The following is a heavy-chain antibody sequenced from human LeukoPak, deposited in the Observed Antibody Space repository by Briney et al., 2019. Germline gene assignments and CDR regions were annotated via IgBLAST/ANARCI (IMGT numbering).Heavy chain of an antibody. CDR1: GGTFSSYA. J-gene: IGHJ3*02. D-gene: IGHD5-18*01. CDR2: VIPIFGTA. Sequence: SVKVSCKASGGTFSSYAISWVRQAPGQGLEWMGRVIPIFGTANYAQKFQGRVTITTDESTSTAYMELSSLRSEDTAVYYCARGMVSLGAFDIWGQGTMVTVSS. CDR3: ARGMVSLGAFDI. V-gene: IGHV1-69*05.